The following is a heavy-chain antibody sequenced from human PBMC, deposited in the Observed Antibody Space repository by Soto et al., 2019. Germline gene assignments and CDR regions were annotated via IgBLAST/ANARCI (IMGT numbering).Heavy chain of an antibody. V-gene: IGHV1-69*01. Sequence: QVQLVQSGAEVKKPGSSVKVSCKASGGTFSSYAISWVRQAPGQGLEWMGGIIPFFGTTNYAQKFQDRATITADESTSTAYMELTSLRSEDTAVYYCARHHSSTWYSPFDYWGQGTLVTVSS. J-gene: IGHJ4*02. CDR3: ARHHSSTWYSPFDY. CDR1: GGTFSSYA. D-gene: IGHD6-13*01. CDR2: IIPFFGTT.